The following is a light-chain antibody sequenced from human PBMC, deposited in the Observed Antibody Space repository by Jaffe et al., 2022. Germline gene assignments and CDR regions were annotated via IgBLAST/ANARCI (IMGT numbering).Light chain of an antibody. CDR2: EVN. CDR3: SSYAGSNNWVV. J-gene: IGLJ3*02. CDR1: SSDVGGYKY. Sequence: QSALTQPPSASGSPGQSVTISCTGTSSDVGGYKYVSWYQQHTGKAPKLMIYEVNKRPSGVPDRFSGSKSGNTASLTVSGLQAEDDADYYCSSYAGSNNWVVFGGGTKLTVL. V-gene: IGLV2-8*01.